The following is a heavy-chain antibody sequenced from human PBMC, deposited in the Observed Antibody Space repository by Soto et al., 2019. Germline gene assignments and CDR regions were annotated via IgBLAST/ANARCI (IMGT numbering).Heavy chain of an antibody. CDR2: ISYDVTNK. D-gene: IGHD6-19*01. Sequence: GGSLRLSCAASGFSFSSYGMHWVRQAPGKGLEWVAVISYDVTNKYYAGSVKGRFTISRDNSKNTLYLQMNSLRAEDTAVYYCAKDLRIAVAGTDYFDSWGQGTLVTVSS. CDR1: GFSFSSYG. CDR3: AKDLRIAVAGTDYFDS. J-gene: IGHJ4*02. V-gene: IGHV3-30*18.